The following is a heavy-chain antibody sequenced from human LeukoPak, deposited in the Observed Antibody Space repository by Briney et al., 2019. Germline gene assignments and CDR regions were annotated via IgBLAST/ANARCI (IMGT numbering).Heavy chain of an antibody. CDR3: ARDATYCTNGVCFTRFDY. Sequence: GGSLRLSCTASGFTFTSHWMSWVRQAPGKGLEWVARMNLDGSEKYYVDSVKGRFTISRDNAKTSLYLEMNSLRAEDTAVYYCARDATYCTNGVCFTRFDYWGQGTLVTVSS. CDR2: MNLDGSEK. CDR1: GFTFTSHW. J-gene: IGHJ4*02. V-gene: IGHV3-7*01. D-gene: IGHD2-8*01.